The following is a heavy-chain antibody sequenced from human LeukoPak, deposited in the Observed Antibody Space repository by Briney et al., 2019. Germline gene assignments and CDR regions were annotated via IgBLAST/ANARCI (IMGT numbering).Heavy chain of an antibody. CDR2: INHSGST. D-gene: IGHD4-17*01. J-gene: IGHJ4*02. V-gene: IGHV4-34*01. Sequence: SETLSLTCAVYGGSFSGYYWSWSRQPPGKGLEWIGEINHSGSTNYNPSLKSRVTISVDTSKNQFSLKLSSVTAADTAVYYCARDYGPFDYWGQGTLVTVSS. CDR1: GGSFSGYY. CDR3: ARDYGPFDY.